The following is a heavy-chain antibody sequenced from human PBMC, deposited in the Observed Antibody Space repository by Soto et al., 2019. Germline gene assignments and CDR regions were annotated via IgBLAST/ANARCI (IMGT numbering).Heavy chain of an antibody. J-gene: IGHJ4*02. CDR1: GFTFTHAW. CDR2: IKSKADGGTT. CDR3: AADISGLNFPVDY. V-gene: IGHV3-15*01. D-gene: IGHD3-10*01. Sequence: EVQLVESGGGLVKPGGSLRLSCAVSGFTFTHAWMSWVRQAPGKGLEWVGLIKSKADGGTTDFAAPVKGRFTISRDDSQNTLYLQVNSLKTEDTAVYYCAADISGLNFPVDYWGQGTLVTVSS.